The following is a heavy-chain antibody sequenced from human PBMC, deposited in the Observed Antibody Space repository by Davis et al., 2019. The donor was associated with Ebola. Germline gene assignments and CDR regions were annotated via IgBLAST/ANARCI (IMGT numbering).Heavy chain of an antibody. J-gene: IGHJ4*02. CDR2: ISGFNTNT. D-gene: IGHD3-9*01. Sequence: ASVKVSCKSSGYTFTSYGLVWVRQAPGLGLEWMGWISGFNTNTNFAQKFQGRVTVSKDTSTNTAYMDLRSLTSDDTAIYYCARAPNYDVLTGTSSYYFDYWGQGPWSPSPQ. CDR3: ARAPNYDVLTGTSSYYFDY. V-gene: IGHV1-18*04. CDR1: GYTFTSYG.